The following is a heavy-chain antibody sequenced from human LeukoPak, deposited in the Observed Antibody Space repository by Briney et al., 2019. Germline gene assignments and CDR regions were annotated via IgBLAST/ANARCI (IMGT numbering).Heavy chain of an antibody. CDR3: ARAKPKNMVRGLIMRRESRYYFDY. J-gene: IGHJ4*02. D-gene: IGHD3-10*01. V-gene: IGHV3-38-3*01. CDR2: ISGGST. Sequence: GRSLRLSCAASGFTVSSNEMSWVRQAPGKGLEWVSSISGGSTYYADSRKGRFTISRDSSKSTLYIQMNSLRAEDTAVYYCARAKPKNMVRGLIMRRESRYYFDYWGQGTLVTVSS. CDR1: GFTVSSNE.